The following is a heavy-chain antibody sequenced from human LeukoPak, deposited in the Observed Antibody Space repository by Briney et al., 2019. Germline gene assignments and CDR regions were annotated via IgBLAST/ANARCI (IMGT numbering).Heavy chain of an antibody. J-gene: IGHJ4*02. CDR1: GESFSGYY. Sequence: PSETLSLTCAVYGESFSGYYWSWIRQPPGKGLEWIGEINHSGSTNYNPSLKSRVTISVGTSKSQFSLKLSSVTAADTAVYYCARLWLESNFADYFDDWGQGTLLTVSS. CDR2: INHSGST. D-gene: IGHD6-19*01. CDR3: ARLWLESNFADYFDD. V-gene: IGHV4-34*01.